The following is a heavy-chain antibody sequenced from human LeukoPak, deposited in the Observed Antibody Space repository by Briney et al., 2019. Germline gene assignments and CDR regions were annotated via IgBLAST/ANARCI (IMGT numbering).Heavy chain of an antibody. J-gene: IGHJ6*02. V-gene: IGHV3-33*01. CDR1: GFTFSSYG. CDR3: ARNYDIMTGYPTRYYGMDV. Sequence: GGSLRLSCAASGFTFSSYGMHWVRQAPGKGLEWVAVIWYDGSNKYYADSVKGRFTISRDNSKNTLYLQMNSLRDEDTAVYYCARNYDIMTGYPTRYYGMDVWGQGTTVTVSS. CDR2: IWYDGSNK. D-gene: IGHD3-9*01.